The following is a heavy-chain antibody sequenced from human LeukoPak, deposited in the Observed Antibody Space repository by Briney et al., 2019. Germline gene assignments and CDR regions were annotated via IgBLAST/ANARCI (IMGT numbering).Heavy chain of an antibody. V-gene: IGHV4-59*01. CDR3: ARAGRSSAQNYYYYYMDV. Sequence: SETLSLTCTVSGGSISSYYWSWIRQPPGKGLEWIGYIYYSGSTNYNPSLKSRVTISVDTSKNQFSLKLSSVTAADTAVYYCARAGRSSAQNYYYYYMDVWGKGTTVTVSS. D-gene: IGHD6-25*01. J-gene: IGHJ6*03. CDR2: IYYSGST. CDR1: GGSISSYY.